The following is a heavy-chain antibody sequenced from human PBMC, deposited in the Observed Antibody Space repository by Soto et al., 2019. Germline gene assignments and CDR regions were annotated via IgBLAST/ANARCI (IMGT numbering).Heavy chain of an antibody. D-gene: IGHD3-16*01. V-gene: IGHV1-2*04. Sequence: ASVKVSCKASGYTFTGYYMHWVRQAPGQGLEWMGWINPNSGGTNYAQKFQGWVTMTRDTSISTAYMELSRLRSDDTAVYYCARLGGDPTAYYYGMEVWRQGTTVRVSS. CDR2: INPNSGGT. CDR1: GYTFTGYY. J-gene: IGHJ6*01. CDR3: ARLGGDPTAYYYGMEV.